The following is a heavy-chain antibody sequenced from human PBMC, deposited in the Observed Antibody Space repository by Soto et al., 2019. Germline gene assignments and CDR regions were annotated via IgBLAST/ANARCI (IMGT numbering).Heavy chain of an antibody. D-gene: IGHD6-13*01. CDR1: GGSISSGGYY. V-gene: IGHV4-31*01. CDR3: ARDRVREHWFDP. Sequence: PSETLSLTCTVSGGSISSGGYYWSWIRQHPGKGLEWIGYIYFSGSTYYTPSLKSPVTISVDTSKNQFSLKLSSVTAADTAVYYCARDRVREHWFDPWGQGTRGTVS. J-gene: IGHJ5*02. CDR2: IYFSGST.